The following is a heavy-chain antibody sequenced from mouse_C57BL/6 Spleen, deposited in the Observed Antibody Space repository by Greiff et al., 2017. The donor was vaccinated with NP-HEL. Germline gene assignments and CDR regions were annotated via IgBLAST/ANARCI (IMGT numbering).Heavy chain of an antibody. CDR1: GFTFSSYA. J-gene: IGHJ4*01. CDR2: ISDGGSYT. CDR3: ARDRVTTV. Sequence: EVQLVESGGGLVKPGGSLKLSCAASGFTFSSYAMSWVRQTPEKRLEWVATISDGGSYTYYPDNVKGRFTISRDNAKNNLYLQMSHLKSEDTAMYYCARDRVTTVWGQGTSVTVSS. V-gene: IGHV5-4*01. D-gene: IGHD2-2*01.